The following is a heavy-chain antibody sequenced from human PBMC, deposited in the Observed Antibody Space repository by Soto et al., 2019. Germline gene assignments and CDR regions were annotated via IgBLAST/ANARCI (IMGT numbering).Heavy chain of an antibody. CDR3: ARERGVAGPDAFDI. V-gene: IGHV3-66*01. Sequence: PGGSLSLSCAASGFTVSSNYMSWVRQAPGKGLEWVSVIYSGGSTYYADSVKGRFTISRDNSKNTLYLQMNSLRAEDTAVYYCARERGVAGPDAFDIWGQGTMVTVSS. J-gene: IGHJ3*02. CDR2: IYSGGST. CDR1: GFTVSSNY. D-gene: IGHD6-19*01.